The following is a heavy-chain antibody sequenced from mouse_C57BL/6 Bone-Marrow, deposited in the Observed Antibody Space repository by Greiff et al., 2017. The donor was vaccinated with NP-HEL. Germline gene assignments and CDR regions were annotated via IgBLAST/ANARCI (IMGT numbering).Heavy chain of an antibody. V-gene: IGHV14-1*01. CDR3: TAITTVGRLWYFDV. Sequence: VQLKQSGAELVRPGASVKLSCTASGFNIKDYYMHWVKQRPEQGLEWIGRIDPEDGDTEYAPKFQGKATMTADTSSNTAYLQLSSLTSEDTAVYYCTAITTVGRLWYFDVWGTGTTVTVSS. CDR1: GFNIKDYY. CDR2: IDPEDGDT. J-gene: IGHJ1*03. D-gene: IGHD1-1*01.